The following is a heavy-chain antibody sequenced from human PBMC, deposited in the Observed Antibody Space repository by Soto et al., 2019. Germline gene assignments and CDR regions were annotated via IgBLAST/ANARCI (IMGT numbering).Heavy chain of an antibody. Sequence: GGSLRLSCAASGFTFRSFSMNWVRQAPGKGLVWVARISSNGADIHYTDTLRGRFTLSRDNAKNSLHLQMNSLRAEDTAVYYCTRDASRDSSARGWFAPWGPGTRVTASP. CDR2: ISSNGADI. CDR3: TRDASRDSSARGWFAP. J-gene: IGHJ5*02. V-gene: IGHV3-21*01. D-gene: IGHD6-13*01. CDR1: GFTFRSFS.